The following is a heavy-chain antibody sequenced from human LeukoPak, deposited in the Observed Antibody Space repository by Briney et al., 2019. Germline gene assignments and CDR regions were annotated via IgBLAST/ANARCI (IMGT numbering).Heavy chain of an antibody. J-gene: IGHJ4*02. CDR2: IYYSGST. V-gene: IGHV4-30-4*01. CDR1: GGSISSGDYY. Sequence: PSQTLSLTCTVSGGSISSGDYYWSWIRQPPGKGLEWIGYIYYSGSTYYNPSLKSRVTISVDTSKNQFSLKLSSVTAADTAVYYCARIHRYCSGGACYVLDNWGQGTLVAVSS. CDR3: ARIHRYCSGGACYVLDN. D-gene: IGHD2-15*01.